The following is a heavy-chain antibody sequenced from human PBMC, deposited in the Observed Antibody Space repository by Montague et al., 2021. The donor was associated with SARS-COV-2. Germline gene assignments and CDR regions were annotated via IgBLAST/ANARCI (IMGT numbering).Heavy chain of an antibody. CDR1: GGSFSNYY. CDR3: ARHLLGYCSSTSCYVG. Sequence: SETLSLTCAISGGSFSNYYWSWIRQPPGKGLEWIGEVNQSGTTIYNPSVKSGVTISEDTSKNQFYLRLNSVTAADTAVYYCARHLLGYCSSTSCYVGWGQGTLVTVSS. D-gene: IGHD2-2*01. V-gene: IGHV4-34*01. J-gene: IGHJ4*02. CDR2: VNQSGTT.